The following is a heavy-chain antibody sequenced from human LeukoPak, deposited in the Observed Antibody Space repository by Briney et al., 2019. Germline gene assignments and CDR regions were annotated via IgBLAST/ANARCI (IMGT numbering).Heavy chain of an antibody. Sequence: PSETLSLTCTVSGGSISSSSYYWGWIRQPPGKGLEWIGRIYTSGSTNYNPSLKSRVTISVDTSKNQFSLKLSSVTAADTAVYYCARGWYDSSGYPMVDNWFDPWGQGTLVTVSS. V-gene: IGHV4-39*07. CDR2: IYTSGST. CDR3: ARGWYDSSGYPMVDNWFDP. J-gene: IGHJ5*02. CDR1: GGSISSSSYY. D-gene: IGHD3-22*01.